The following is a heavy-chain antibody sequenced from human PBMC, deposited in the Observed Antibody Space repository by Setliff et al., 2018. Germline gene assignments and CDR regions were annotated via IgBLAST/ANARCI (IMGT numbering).Heavy chain of an antibody. J-gene: IGHJ4*02. CDR1: GYTFTSYG. D-gene: IGHD3-22*01. V-gene: IGHV1-18*01. CDR3: ARPPPGPFYYDGGNYFDY. CDR2: ISPYIDKT. Sequence: GASVKVSCKASGYTFTSYGISWVRQAPGQGLEWMGWISPYIDKTNYAQNLQGRVTMTTDTSTNTAYMELRSLRSDDTAVYYCARPPPGPFYYDGGNYFDYWGQGTLVTVSS.